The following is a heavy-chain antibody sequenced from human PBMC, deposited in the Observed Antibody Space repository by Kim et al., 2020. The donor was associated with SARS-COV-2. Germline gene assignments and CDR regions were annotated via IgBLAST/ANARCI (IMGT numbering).Heavy chain of an antibody. J-gene: IGHJ3*02. D-gene: IGHD3-22*01. CDR1: GFTFSSHG. V-gene: IGHV3-30*18. Sequence: GGSLRLSCAASGFTFSSHGMHWVRQAPGKGLEWVAVISYDGSNKYYADSVKGRFTISRDNSKNTLYLQMNSLRAEDTAVYYCAKDYYYYDSSGQGFAFDIWGQRTMVTVSS. CDR2: ISYDGSNK. CDR3: AKDYYYYDSSGQGFAFDI.